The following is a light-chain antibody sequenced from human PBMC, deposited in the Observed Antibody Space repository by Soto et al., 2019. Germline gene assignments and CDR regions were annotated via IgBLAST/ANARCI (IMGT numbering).Light chain of an antibody. Sequence: EIVLTKSPGTLSLSPGERATLSCRASHTISSSYLAWYQQKPGQAPRLLMYGISRRATGIPDRFSGSGSGTDFTLTITRLEPEDFAVYYCQQYVTSSPRTFGQGTMVDIK. CDR1: HTISSSY. CDR2: GIS. J-gene: IGKJ1*01. V-gene: IGKV3-20*01. CDR3: QQYVTSSPRT.